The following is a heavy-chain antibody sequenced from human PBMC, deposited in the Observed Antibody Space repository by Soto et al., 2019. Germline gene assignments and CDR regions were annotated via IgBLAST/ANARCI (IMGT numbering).Heavy chain of an antibody. V-gene: IGHV4-30-4*01. CDR1: GGSISSGDYY. D-gene: IGHD6-13*01. CDR2: LYYSGST. J-gene: IGHJ4*02. CDR3: ARVRSNSPMAAAGSGYYFDY. Sequence: QVQLQESGPGLVKPSQTLSLTCTVSGGSISSGDYYWSWIRQPPGKGLEWIGDLYYSGSTYYNPSLKSRVTISVDTSKNQFSLKLSSVTAADTAVYYCARVRSNSPMAAAGSGYYFDYWGQGTLVTVSS.